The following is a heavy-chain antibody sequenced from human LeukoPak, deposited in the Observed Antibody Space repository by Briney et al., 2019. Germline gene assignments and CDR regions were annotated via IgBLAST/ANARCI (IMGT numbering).Heavy chain of an antibody. CDR2: ISAYNGNT. CDR1: GYTFTIYG. D-gene: IGHD5-12*01. J-gene: IGHJ6*04. V-gene: IGHV1-18*04. CDR3: ARRSSGYDYYYYYGMDV. Sequence: GASVKVSCKASGYTFTIYGISRGRHAPGQGLEWMGWISAYNGNTNYAQKLQGRVTMTTDTSQSTAYMELRSLRSDDTAVYYCARRSSGYDYYYYYGMDVWGKGTTVTVSS.